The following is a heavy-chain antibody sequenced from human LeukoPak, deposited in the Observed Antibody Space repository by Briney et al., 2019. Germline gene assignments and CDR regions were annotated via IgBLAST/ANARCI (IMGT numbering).Heavy chain of an antibody. Sequence: PGGSLRLSCAISGFSVSDNYMSWVRQAPGKGLEWVSVLYSGGSTYYADSVKGRFTISRDNSKNTLFLQMNSPRAEDTAIYYCAKDRSGYNSGTYFDYWGQGTLVTVSS. V-gene: IGHV3-53*01. CDR3: AKDRSGYNSGTYFDY. CDR2: LYSGGST. D-gene: IGHD1-26*01. CDR1: GFSVSDNY. J-gene: IGHJ4*02.